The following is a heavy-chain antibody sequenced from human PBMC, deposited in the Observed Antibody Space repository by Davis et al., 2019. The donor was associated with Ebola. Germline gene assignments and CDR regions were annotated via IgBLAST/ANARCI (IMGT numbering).Heavy chain of an antibody. CDR1: GFTFSGSS. Sequence: GESLKISCAASGFTFSGSSMHWVRQASGKGLEWVGRIRSRANSYATAYAASVKDRFIISRDDSKNTAYLQMNSLRAEDTAVYYCAKDNELVVIAIPGFEYWGQGTLVTVSS. D-gene: IGHD2-21*01. CDR3: AKDNELVVIAIPGFEY. V-gene: IGHV3-73*01. J-gene: IGHJ4*02. CDR2: IRSRANSYAT.